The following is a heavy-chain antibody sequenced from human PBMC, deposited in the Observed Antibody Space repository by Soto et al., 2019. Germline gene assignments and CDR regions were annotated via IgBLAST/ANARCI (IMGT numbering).Heavy chain of an antibody. J-gene: IGHJ4*02. CDR3: ARYVDMGATGLERYFDY. D-gene: IGHD5-12*01. Sequence: PSETLSLTCTVSRGSISSYYWSWIRQPPGKGLKRIGYIYYSGSTNYNPSLKSRDTISVDTSKNQFSLKLSSVSAADTAVYYCARYVDMGATGLERYFDYWGQGTLVTVSS. CDR2: IYYSGST. CDR1: RGSISSYY. V-gene: IGHV4-59*08.